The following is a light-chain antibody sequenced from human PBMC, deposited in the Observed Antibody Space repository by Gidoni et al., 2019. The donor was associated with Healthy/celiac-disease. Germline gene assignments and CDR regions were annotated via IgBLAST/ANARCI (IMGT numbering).Light chain of an antibody. V-gene: IGKV3-11*01. CDR1: QSISSY. CDR2: DAS. Sequence: DIVLTQSPATLSLSLGERATLSCRASQSISSYLAWYQQKPGQAPRLLVYDASNRATGIPARFSGSGSETNFTLTISKLEPEDFAVYYCQQRSNWPTFGPGTKVDIK. J-gene: IGKJ3*01. CDR3: QQRSNWPT.